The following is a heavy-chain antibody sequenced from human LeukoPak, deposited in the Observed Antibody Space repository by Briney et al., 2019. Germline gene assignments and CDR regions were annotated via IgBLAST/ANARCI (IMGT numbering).Heavy chain of an antibody. D-gene: IGHD2-15*01. Sequence: GGSLRLSCAASGFTFSSYAMHWVRQAPGRGLEWVAVISYDGSNKYYADSVKGRFTISRDNSKNTLYLQMNSLRAEDTAVYYCARDKGYCSGGSCYSEYYYYGMDVWGQGTTATVSS. J-gene: IGHJ6*02. V-gene: IGHV3-30-3*01. CDR2: ISYDGSNK. CDR3: ARDKGYCSGGSCYSEYYYYGMDV. CDR1: GFTFSSYA.